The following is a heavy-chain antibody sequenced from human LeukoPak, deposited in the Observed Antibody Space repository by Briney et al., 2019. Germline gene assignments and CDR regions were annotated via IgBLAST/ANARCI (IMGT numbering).Heavy chain of an antibody. J-gene: IGHJ4*02. CDR2: MNPNTGDT. CDR1: GHTFTGYD. Sequence: ASVRVSCKASGHTFTGYDINWVRQATGQGLEWMGWMNPNTGDTGHAQKFQGRVTMTRNTSIDTAYMELSGLRSEDTAVYYCTRGSLSGSSRDYWGQGTLVTVS. CDR3: TRGSLSGSSRDY. D-gene: IGHD1-26*01. V-gene: IGHV1-8*01.